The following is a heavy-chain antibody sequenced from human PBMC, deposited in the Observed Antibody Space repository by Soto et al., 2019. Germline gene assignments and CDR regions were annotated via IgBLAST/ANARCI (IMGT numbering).Heavy chain of an antibody. V-gene: IGHV4-31*03. CDR3: ARLLVVPAAMPGYFDY. J-gene: IGHJ4*02. Sequence: SETLSLTCTVSGGSISSGGYYWSWIRQHPGKGLEWIGYIYYSGSTYYNPSLKSRVTISVDTSKNQFSLKLSSVTAADTAVYYCARLLVVPAAMPGYFDYWGQGTLVTVSS. CDR1: GGSISSGGYY. CDR2: IYYSGST. D-gene: IGHD2-2*01.